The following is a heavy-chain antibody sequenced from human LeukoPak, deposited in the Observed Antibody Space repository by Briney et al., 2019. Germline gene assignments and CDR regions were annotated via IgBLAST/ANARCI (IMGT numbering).Heavy chain of an antibody. Sequence: VASVKVSCKASGYTFTDCYMHWVRQAPGQGLEWMGWINLNSGGTNFAQRFQGRVTMTRDTSISTAYVDLSRLISDDTAVYYCARDAGYCTGGSCWYFDHWGQGTLVTVSS. CDR2: INLNSGGT. CDR3: ARDAGYCTGGSCWYFDH. D-gene: IGHD2-15*01. CDR1: GYTFTDCY. V-gene: IGHV1-2*02. J-gene: IGHJ4*02.